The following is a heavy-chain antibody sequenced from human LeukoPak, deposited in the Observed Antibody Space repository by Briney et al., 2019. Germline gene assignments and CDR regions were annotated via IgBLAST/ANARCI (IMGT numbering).Heavy chain of an antibody. Sequence: ASVKVSCKASGHTFTSYGISWVRQAPGQGLEWMGWISANNGNTNYAQKLQGRVTMTTDTSTSTAYMELRSLRSDDTAVYYCARERLGYCSGGSCYPLDYWGQGTLVTVSS. J-gene: IGHJ4*02. CDR1: GHTFTSYG. CDR3: ARERLGYCSGGSCYPLDY. V-gene: IGHV1-18*01. D-gene: IGHD2-15*01. CDR2: ISANNGNT.